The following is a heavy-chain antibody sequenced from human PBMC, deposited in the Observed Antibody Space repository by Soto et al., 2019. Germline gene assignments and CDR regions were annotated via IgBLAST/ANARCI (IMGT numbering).Heavy chain of an antibody. CDR1: GGSFSDYY. V-gene: IGHV4-34*01. J-gene: IGHJ1*01. D-gene: IGHD6-6*01. CDR3: ARDLKGSIAEH. CDR2: INHSGST. Sequence: QVQLQQWGAGLLKPSETLSLTCAVYGGSFSDYYWTWIRQSPGKGLEWIGEINHSGSTNYNPSLKSRVTMSVDTSKNQFSLKLSSVTAADTSVYYCARDLKGSIAEHWGQGTLVTVSS.